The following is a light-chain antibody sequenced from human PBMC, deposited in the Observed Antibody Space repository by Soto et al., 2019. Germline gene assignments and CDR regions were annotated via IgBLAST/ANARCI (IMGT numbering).Light chain of an antibody. CDR2: KAS. J-gene: IGKJ4*01. Sequence: DNPMTQYPSTLSVSELDRVRIICRASQSISTWVAWYQQEPGKAPKLLIHKASSLQSGVPSRFSGSGSGTDFTLTISSLQPEDFATYYCQQSYSNPLTFGGGTKVDI. CDR3: QQSYSNPLT. CDR1: QSISTW. V-gene: IGKV1-5*03.